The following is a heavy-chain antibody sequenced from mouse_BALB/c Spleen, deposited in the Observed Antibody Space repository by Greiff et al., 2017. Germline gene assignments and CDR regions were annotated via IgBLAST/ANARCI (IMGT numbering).Heavy chain of an antibody. J-gene: IGHJ3*01. Sequence: VQLKESGGGLVKPGGSLKLSCAASGFTFSDYYMYWVRQTPEKRLEWVATISDGGSYTYYPDSVKGRFTISRENAKNNLYLQMSSLKSEDTAMYYWARGYDYDWFADGGKGTRVTVAA. CDR1: GFTFSDYY. V-gene: IGHV5-4*02. D-gene: IGHD2-4*01. CDR2: ISDGGSYT. CDR3: ARGYDYDWFAD.